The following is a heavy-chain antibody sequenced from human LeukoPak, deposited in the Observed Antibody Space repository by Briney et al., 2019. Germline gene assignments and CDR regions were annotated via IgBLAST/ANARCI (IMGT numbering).Heavy chain of an antibody. CDR1: GYSFTTYW. CDR3: TRVGDGRGPIDY. CDR2: LYPGDSDT. V-gene: IGHV5-51*01. D-gene: IGHD5-24*01. Sequence: GESLKICCKASGYSFTTYWIGWVRQMPGKGLEWMGILYPGDSDTRYSPSFQGQVTISADKSISTAYLQWSSLKASDTAMYYCTRVGDGRGPIDYWGQGTLVTVSS. J-gene: IGHJ4*02.